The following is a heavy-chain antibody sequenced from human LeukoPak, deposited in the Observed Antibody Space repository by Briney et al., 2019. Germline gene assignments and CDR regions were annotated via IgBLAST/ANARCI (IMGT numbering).Heavy chain of an antibody. V-gene: IGHV4-59*01. J-gene: IGHJ4*02. CDR2: IYYSGTT. D-gene: IGHD6-19*01. Sequence: SETLSLTCTVSGDSISSYYWSWIRQPPGKGLEWIGYIYYSGTTNYNPSLKSRVTMSIDTSQNQFSLRLSSVTAAGTAVYYCASMYSSAWYYFDHWGQGTLATVSS. CDR3: ASMYSSAWYYFDH. CDR1: GDSISSYY.